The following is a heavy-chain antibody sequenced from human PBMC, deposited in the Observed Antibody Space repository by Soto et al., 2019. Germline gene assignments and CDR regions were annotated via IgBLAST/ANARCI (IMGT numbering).Heavy chain of an antibody. CDR1: GGSISSYY. J-gene: IGHJ3*02. V-gene: IGHV4-59*08. CDR2: IYYSGST. D-gene: IGHD3-22*01. Sequence: SETLSLTCTVSGGSISSYYWSWIRQPPGKGLEWIGYIYYSGSTNYNPSLKSRVTISVDTSKNQFSLKLSSVTAADTAVYYCAGGEGYYGSSGYYGDAFDIWGQGTMVTVSS. CDR3: AGGEGYYGSSGYYGDAFDI.